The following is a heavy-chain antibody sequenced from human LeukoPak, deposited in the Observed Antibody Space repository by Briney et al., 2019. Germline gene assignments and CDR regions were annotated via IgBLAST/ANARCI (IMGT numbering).Heavy chain of an antibody. D-gene: IGHD6-13*01. Sequence: GGSLKLSCAASGFTFSGSAMHWVRQASGKGLEWVGRIRSKANSYATAYAASVKGRFTISRDDSKNTAHLQMNSLKTEDTAVYYCKAGIAAAGTINYYGMDVWGQGTTVTVSS. CDR2: IRSKANSYAT. V-gene: IGHV3-73*01. J-gene: IGHJ6*02. CDR3: KAGIAAAGTINYYGMDV. CDR1: GFTFSGSA.